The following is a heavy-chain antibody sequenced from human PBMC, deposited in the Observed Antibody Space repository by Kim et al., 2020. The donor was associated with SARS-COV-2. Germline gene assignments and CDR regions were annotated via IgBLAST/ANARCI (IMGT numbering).Heavy chain of an antibody. CDR1: GFTFSSYA. V-gene: IGHV3-30*04. D-gene: IGHD2-15*01. Sequence: GGSLRLSCAASGFTFSSYAMHWVRQAPGKGLEWVAVISYDGSNKYYADSVKGRFTISRDNSKNTLYVQMNSLRVEDTAVYYCARAGYCSGGSCFPFDYWG. J-gene: IGHJ4*01. CDR3: ARAGYCSGGSCFPFDY. CDR2: ISYDGSNK.